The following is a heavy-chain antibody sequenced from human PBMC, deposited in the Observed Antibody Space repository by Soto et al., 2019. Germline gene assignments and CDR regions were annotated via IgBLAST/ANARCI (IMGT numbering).Heavy chain of an antibody. J-gene: IGHJ6*02. D-gene: IGHD6-13*01. CDR3: AREMPSTAAAYFYYGLNV. CDR2: IVPVFPSV. V-gene: IGHV1-69*13. Sequence: ASVTVSCTASGGAFNNYAIYWVRQAPGQGLEWLGTIVPVFPSVYYAPRFQGRLTITADGSTDTVYMMLTSLKSEDTAVYYCAREMPSTAAAYFYYGLNVWGQGTSVTVSS. CDR1: GGAFNNYA.